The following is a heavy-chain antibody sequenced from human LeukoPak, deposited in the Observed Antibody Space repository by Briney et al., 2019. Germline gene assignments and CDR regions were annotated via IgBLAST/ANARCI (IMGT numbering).Heavy chain of an antibody. CDR2: ISGSGGNI. V-gene: IGHV3-23*01. Sequence: PGGSLRLSCAVSGFTFSSYDMIWVRQAPGKGLEWVSGISGSGGNISYADSVKGRFTITRDNSKNMLYLQMNNLRAKDTAVDYCAKSSDDYCSGSYYWYFDLWGRGILVTVSS. CDR3: AKSSDDYCSGSYYWYFDL. J-gene: IGHJ2*01. D-gene: IGHD3-10*01. CDR1: GFTFSSYD.